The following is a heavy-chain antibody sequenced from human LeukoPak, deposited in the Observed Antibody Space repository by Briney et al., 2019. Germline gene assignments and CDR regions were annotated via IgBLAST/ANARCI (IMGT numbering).Heavy chain of an antibody. J-gene: IGHJ3*02. V-gene: IGHV3-30-3*01. CDR3: VRGESSSYYFGSGSYMGDGFDI. CDR1: GFTFSSYA. Sequence: GGSLRLSCAASGFTFSSYAMHWVRQAPGKGLEWVALISYDGTNKYYADSVKGRFTISRDNSKNTLYLQMNSLKPEDTTVYYCVRGESSSYYFGSGSYMGDGFDIWGQGTMVAVSS. CDR2: ISYDGTNK. D-gene: IGHD3-10*01.